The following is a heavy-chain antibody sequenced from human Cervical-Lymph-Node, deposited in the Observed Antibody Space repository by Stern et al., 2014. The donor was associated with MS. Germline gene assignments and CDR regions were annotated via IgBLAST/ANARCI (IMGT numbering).Heavy chain of an antibody. J-gene: IGHJ3*02. CDR2: ISAYNANS. Sequence: QVQLVESGAEVKKPGASVKVSCKASGYTFTSYGISWVRQAPGQGLEWTGGISAYNANSDKAQNLQARVTLPTATSTSTTYMELRSLRSDDTAVYYCARGQLGSENAFDIWGQGTMVTVSS. V-gene: IGHV1-18*01. CDR3: ARGQLGSENAFDI. D-gene: IGHD2-15*01. CDR1: GYTFTSYG.